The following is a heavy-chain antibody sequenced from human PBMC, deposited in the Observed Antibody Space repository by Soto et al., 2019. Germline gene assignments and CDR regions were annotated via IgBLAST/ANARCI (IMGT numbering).Heavy chain of an antibody. J-gene: IGHJ4*02. CDR3: ARHPPPLLHGDNFFAY. Sequence: PSETLSLTCTVSGGSISSYYWSWIRQPPGKGLEWIGYIYYSGSTNYNPSLKSRVTISVDTSKNQFSLKLSSVTAADTAVYYCARHPPPLLHGDNFFAYWAQGTLVTVS. D-gene: IGHD4-17*01. CDR2: IYYSGST. V-gene: IGHV4-59*08. CDR1: GGSISSYY.